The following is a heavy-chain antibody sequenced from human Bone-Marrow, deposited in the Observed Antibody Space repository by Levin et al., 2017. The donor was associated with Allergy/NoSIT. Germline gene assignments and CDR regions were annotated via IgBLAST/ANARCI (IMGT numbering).Heavy chain of an antibody. CDR1: GGTFSSYA. CDR3: ARASITIFGVVTGWYFDL. D-gene: IGHD3-3*01. J-gene: IGHJ2*01. V-gene: IGHV1-69*01. Sequence: KISCKASGGTFSSYAISWVRQAPGQGLEWMGGIIPIFGTANYAQKFQGRVTITADESTSTAYMELSSLRSEDTAVYYCARASITIFGVVTGWYFDLWGRGTLVTVSS. CDR2: IIPIFGTA.